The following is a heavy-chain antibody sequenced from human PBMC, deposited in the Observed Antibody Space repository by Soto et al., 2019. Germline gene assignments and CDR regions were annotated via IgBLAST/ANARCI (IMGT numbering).Heavy chain of an antibody. CDR1: GFTFSSYA. D-gene: IGHD1-1*01. Sequence: QVQLVESGGGVVQPGRSLRLSCAASGFTFSSYAMHWVRQAPGKGLEWVAVISYDGSNKYYADSVKGRFTISRDNSKNTLYLQMNSLRAEDTAVYYCARVRWYNCNDLGGMDVWGQGTTVTVSS. J-gene: IGHJ6*02. CDR2: ISYDGSNK. CDR3: ARVRWYNCNDLGGMDV. V-gene: IGHV3-30-3*01.